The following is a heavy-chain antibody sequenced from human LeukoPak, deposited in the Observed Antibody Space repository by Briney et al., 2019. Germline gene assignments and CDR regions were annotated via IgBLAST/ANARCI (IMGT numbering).Heavy chain of an antibody. CDR2: ISSSSSYI. D-gene: IGHD1-26*01. CDR1: GFTFSSYS. CDR3: ARDMGSYYAFDY. Sequence: KSGGSLRLXCAASGFTFSSYSMNWVRQAPGKGLEWVSSISSSSSYIYYADSVKGRFTISRDNAKNSLYLQMNSLRAEDTAVYYCARDMGSYYAFDYWGQGTLVTVSS. J-gene: IGHJ4*02. V-gene: IGHV3-21*01.